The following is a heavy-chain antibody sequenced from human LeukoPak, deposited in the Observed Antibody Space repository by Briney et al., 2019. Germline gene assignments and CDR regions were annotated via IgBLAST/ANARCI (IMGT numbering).Heavy chain of an antibody. CDR3: VKDFGRNLGGPGS. CDR2: ISYDGSNK. Sequence: GGSLRLSCAASGFTFSSYAMHWVRQAPGKGLEWVAVISYDGSNKYYADSVKGRFAISRDNSKSTLYLQMNSLRVEDTAVYYCVKDFGRNLGGPGSWGRGTLLSVSS. D-gene: IGHD3-10*01. V-gene: IGHV3-30*09. CDR1: GFTFSSYA. J-gene: IGHJ5*02.